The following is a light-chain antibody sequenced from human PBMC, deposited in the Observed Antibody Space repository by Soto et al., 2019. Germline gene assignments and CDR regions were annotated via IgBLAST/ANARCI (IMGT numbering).Light chain of an antibody. CDR2: AAS. Sequence: DIQMTQSPSSLSASVGDRVTITCRARQSISIFLNWYQQKPGKAPKLLIYAASSLQSGVPSRFSGSGSGTDFTLTISSMQPEDFATYYCHQTDSIPETFGQGTKVEIK. CDR1: QSISIF. J-gene: IGKJ1*01. V-gene: IGKV1-39*01. CDR3: HQTDSIPET.